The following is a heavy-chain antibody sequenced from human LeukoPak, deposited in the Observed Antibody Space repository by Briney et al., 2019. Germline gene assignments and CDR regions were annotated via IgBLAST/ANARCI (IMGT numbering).Heavy chain of an antibody. CDR1: GYSISSAYY. V-gene: IGHV4-38-2*02. J-gene: IGHJ4*02. CDR3: ARDMTEMGNFDY. Sequence: SETLSLTCAVSGYSISSAYYWGWIRQPPGKGLEWIGSIYYSGSTYYNPSLKSRVTISVDTSKNQFSLKLSSVTAADTAVYHCARDMTEMGNFDYWGQGTLVTVSS. CDR2: IYYSGST. D-gene: IGHD5-24*01.